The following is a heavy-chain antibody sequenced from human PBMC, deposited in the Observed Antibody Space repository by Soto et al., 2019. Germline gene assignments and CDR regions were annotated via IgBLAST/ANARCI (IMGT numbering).Heavy chain of an antibody. D-gene: IGHD6-13*01. CDR2: INAGNGNT. CDR1: GYTFTSYA. CDR3: ARELQQLVRGYFDY. J-gene: IGHJ4*02. Sequence: GASVKVSCKASGYTFTSYAMHWVRQAPGQRLEWMGWINAGNGNTKYSQKFQGRVTITRDTSASTAYMELSSLRSEDTAVYYCARELQQLVRGYFDYWGQGTLVTVSS. V-gene: IGHV1-3*01.